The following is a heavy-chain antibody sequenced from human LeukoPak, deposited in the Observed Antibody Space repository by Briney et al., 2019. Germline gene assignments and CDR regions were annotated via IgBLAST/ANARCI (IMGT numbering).Heavy chain of an antibody. CDR2: INPTAGDT. J-gene: IGHJ4*02. V-gene: IGHV1-2*02. Sequence: ASVKVSCKASGYIFTDYFIHWVRQAPGQGLEWMAWINPTAGDTSYAQKIQGRVTLARDTSISTVYMELSRLTFDDTAVYYCARGPDHGGFDHWGQGTLVTVSS. CDR1: GYIFTDYF. CDR3: ARGPDHGGFDH. D-gene: IGHD3-16*01.